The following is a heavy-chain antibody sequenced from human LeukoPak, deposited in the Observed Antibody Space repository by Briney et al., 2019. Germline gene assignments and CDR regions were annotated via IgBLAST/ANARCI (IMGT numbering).Heavy chain of an antibody. J-gene: IGHJ4*02. D-gene: IGHD6-6*01. CDR3: AKSQQSRGQLAVDY. V-gene: IGHV3-23*01. Sequence: GGSLRLSCAASGFTFSSYAMSWVRQAPGKGLEWVSAISGSGGSTYYADFVKGRFTISRDNSKNTLYLQMNSLRAEDTAVYYCAKSQQSRGQLAVDYWGQGTLVTVSS. CDR1: GFTFSSYA. CDR2: ISGSGGST.